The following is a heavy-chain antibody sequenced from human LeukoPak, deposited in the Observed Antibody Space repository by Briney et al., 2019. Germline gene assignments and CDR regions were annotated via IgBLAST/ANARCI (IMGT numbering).Heavy chain of an antibody. Sequence: SETLSLTCTVSGGSISSSSYYWGWIRQPPGKGLEWIGSIYYSGSTYYNPSLKSRVTISVDTSKNQFSLKLSSVTAADTAVYYCARQDDSSSWHFDYWGQGTLVTVSS. J-gene: IGHJ4*02. CDR3: ARQDDSSSWHFDY. D-gene: IGHD6-13*01. CDR2: IYYSGST. CDR1: GGSISSSSYY. V-gene: IGHV4-39*01.